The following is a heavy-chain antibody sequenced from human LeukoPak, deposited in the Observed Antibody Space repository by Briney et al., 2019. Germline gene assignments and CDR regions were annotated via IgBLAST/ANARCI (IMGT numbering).Heavy chain of an antibody. CDR2: IYYSGST. J-gene: IGHJ3*02. Sequence: PSETLSLTCTVSGGSISSSSYYWGWIRQPPGKGLEWIGGIYYSGSTYYNPSLKSRVTISVDTSKNQFSLKLSSVTAADTAVYYCAGYCSSTSCYLVDIWGQGTMVTVSS. D-gene: IGHD2-2*01. CDR1: GGSISSSSYY. CDR3: AGYCSSTSCYLVDI. V-gene: IGHV4-39*01.